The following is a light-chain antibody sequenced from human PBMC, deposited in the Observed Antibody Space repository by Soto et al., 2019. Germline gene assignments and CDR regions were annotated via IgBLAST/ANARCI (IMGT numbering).Light chain of an antibody. CDR3: QQLFMYPPT. Sequence: AIRMTQSPSSLSASTGDRVTITCRASQGISSYLAWYQQKPGKAPKLLIYGASTLQGGVPSRFSGSGSGTDFTLTVSSLQPEDLATYYCQQLFMYPPTFGPGTKVD. J-gene: IGKJ3*01. V-gene: IGKV1-8*01. CDR2: GAS. CDR1: QGISSY.